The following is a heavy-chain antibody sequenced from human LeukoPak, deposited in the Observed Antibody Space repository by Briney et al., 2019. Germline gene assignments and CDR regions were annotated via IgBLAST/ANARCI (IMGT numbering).Heavy chain of an antibody. J-gene: IGHJ5*02. CDR1: GYTFSTYA. Sequence: ASVKVSCKASGYTFSTYAIIWVRQPPGQGLEWMGWISPYNGKTHYAQKLQGRVTMTTDTSTSTAYMELRSLRSDDTAVYYCARVLGVAAPHWFDPWGQGTLVTVSS. D-gene: IGHD6-13*01. V-gene: IGHV1-18*01. CDR3: ARVLGVAAPHWFDP. CDR2: ISPYNGKT.